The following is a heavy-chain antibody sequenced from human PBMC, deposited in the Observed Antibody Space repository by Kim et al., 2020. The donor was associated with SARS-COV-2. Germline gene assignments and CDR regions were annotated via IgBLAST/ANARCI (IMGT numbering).Heavy chain of an antibody. CDR3: ARAHILLTGYYTDY. CDR1: GYTFTSYA. V-gene: IGHV1-3*01. Sequence: ASVKVSCKASGYTFTSYAMHWVRQAPGQRLEWMGWINAGNGNTKYSQKFQGRVTITRDTSASTAYMELSSLRSEDTAVYYCARAHILLTGYYTDYWGQGTLVTVSS. CDR2: INAGNGNT. D-gene: IGHD3-9*01. J-gene: IGHJ4*02.